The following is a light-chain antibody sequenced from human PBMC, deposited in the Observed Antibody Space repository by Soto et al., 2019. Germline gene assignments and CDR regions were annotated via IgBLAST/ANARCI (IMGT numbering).Light chain of an antibody. Sequence: EIVMTQSPATLSVSPGDRATLSCRASQSITFDLAWYQQKPGQAPRLLIYGASTRATGIPARFSGSGSGTEFTLTISSLQSEDFAVYYCQHYGSSPGLSFGGGTKVDI. CDR2: GAS. J-gene: IGKJ4*01. CDR1: QSITFD. V-gene: IGKV3-15*01. CDR3: QHYGSSPGLS.